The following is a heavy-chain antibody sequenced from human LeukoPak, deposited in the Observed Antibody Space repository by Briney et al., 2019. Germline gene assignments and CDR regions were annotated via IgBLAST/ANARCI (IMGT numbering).Heavy chain of an antibody. V-gene: IGHV3-48*02. CDR3: VRGDQEASEPAFDY. CDR1: GFTFSSYS. D-gene: IGHD1-14*01. J-gene: IGHJ4*02. CDR2: ISSGGSTI. Sequence: GGSLRLSCATSGFTFSSYSMNWVRQAPGKGLEWVSYISSGGSTIYYADSVRGRFTISRDTAKNSLYLEMNSLRDEDTAMYYCVRGDQEASEPAFDYWGQGTLVTVSS.